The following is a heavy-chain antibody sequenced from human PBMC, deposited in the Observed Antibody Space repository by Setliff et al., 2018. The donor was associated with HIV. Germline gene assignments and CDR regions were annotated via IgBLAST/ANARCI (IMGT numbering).Heavy chain of an antibody. Sequence: ETLSLTCAVYGGSFSGYYWFWIRQPPGKGLEWIGEINHSGSTNYNPSLKSRVTISVDTSKNQFSLRLSSVTAADTAVYYCASHIAVGPLGYFDYWGQGTPVTVSS. V-gene: IGHV4-34*01. CDR1: GGSFSGYY. D-gene: IGHD6-19*01. CDR2: INHSGST. CDR3: ASHIAVGPLGYFDY. J-gene: IGHJ4*02.